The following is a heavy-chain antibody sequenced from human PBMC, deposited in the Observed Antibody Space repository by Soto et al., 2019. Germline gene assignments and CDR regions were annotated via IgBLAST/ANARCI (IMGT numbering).Heavy chain of an antibody. CDR1: GFSLSNARMG. V-gene: IGHV2-26*01. CDR2: IFSNDEK. D-gene: IGHD3-16*02. CDR3: ARIPMITFGGVIVIDY. J-gene: IGHJ4*02. Sequence: QVTLKESGPVLVNPTETLTLTCTVSGFSLSNARMGVSWIRQPPGKALEWLAHIFSNDEKSYSTSLKSRLTISKDTSKSQVVLTMTNMDPVDTATYYCARIPMITFGGVIVIDYWGQGTLVTVSS.